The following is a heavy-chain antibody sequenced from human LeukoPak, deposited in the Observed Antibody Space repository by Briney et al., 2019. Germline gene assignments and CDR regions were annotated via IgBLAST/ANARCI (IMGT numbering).Heavy chain of an antibody. CDR3: ARGGSSSGMAEYYFDY. CDR1: GGSISSYY. CDR2: IYTSGST. J-gene: IGHJ4*02. Sequence: SETLSLTCTVSGGSISSYYWSWIRQPAGKGLEWIGRIYTSGSTNYNPSLKSRVTMSVDTSKNQFSLKLSSVTAADTAVYYCARGGSSSGMAEYYFDYWGQGTLVTVSS. D-gene: IGHD6-6*01. V-gene: IGHV4-4*07.